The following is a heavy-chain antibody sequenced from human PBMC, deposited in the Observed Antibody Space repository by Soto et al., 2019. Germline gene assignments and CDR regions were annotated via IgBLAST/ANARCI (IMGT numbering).Heavy chain of an antibody. D-gene: IGHD3-22*01. Sequence: SETLSLTCSVSGGSISSGGYYWSWLRQHPGKGLEWIGYIYYSGSTYYNPSLKSRVTISLDTSKNKFSLKLSSVTATDTAVYYCARRQREDYSDSSPNWFDPWGQGTLVTVSS. V-gene: IGHV4-31*03. J-gene: IGHJ5*02. CDR3: ARRQREDYSDSSPNWFDP. CDR2: IYYSGST. CDR1: GGSISSGGYY.